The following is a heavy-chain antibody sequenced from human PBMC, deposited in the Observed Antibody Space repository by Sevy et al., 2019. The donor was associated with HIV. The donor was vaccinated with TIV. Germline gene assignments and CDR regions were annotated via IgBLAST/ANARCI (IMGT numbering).Heavy chain of an antibody. CDR2: LSFGCGKI. CDR1: GFAFYEYS. D-gene: IGHD2-8*01. CDR3: AREGCSRPHDY. J-gene: IGHJ4*02. V-gene: IGHV3-23*01. Sequence: GGSLRLSCAASGFAFYEYSMSWIRQAPGKGLEWVETLSFGCGKINYAGSTMDRFTISRDNSKDPFYLQMDNLRVEDTALYYCAREGCSRPHDYWGQGTRVTVSS.